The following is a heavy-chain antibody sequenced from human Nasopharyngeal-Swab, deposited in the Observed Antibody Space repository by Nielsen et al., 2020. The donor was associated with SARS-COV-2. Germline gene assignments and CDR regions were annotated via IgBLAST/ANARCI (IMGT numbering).Heavy chain of an antibody. CDR3: ARESERYFDWRVAAFDI. Sequence: GESLKISCAPSGFTFSSYSMNWVRQAPGKGLEWVSTISSSSSYIYYADSVKGRFTISRDNAKNSLYLQMNSLRAEDTAVYYCARESERYFDWRVAAFDIWGQGTMVTVSS. CDR1: GFTFSSYS. V-gene: IGHV3-21*04. CDR2: ISSSSSYI. D-gene: IGHD3-9*01. J-gene: IGHJ3*02.